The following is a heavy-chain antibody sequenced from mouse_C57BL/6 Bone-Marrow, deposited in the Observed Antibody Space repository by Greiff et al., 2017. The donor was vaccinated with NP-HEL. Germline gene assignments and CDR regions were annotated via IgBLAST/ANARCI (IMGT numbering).Heavy chain of an antibody. CDR1: GFTFSSYA. Sequence: EVMLVESGGGLVKPGGSLKLSCAASGFTFSSYAMSWVRQTPEKRLEWVATISDGGSYTYYPDNVKGRFTISRDNAKNNLYLQMSHLKSEDTAMYYCARDTMATTRAWFAYWGQGTLVTVSA. V-gene: IGHV5-4*01. J-gene: IGHJ3*01. CDR3: ARDTMATTRAWFAY. CDR2: ISDGGSYT. D-gene: IGHD2-2*01.